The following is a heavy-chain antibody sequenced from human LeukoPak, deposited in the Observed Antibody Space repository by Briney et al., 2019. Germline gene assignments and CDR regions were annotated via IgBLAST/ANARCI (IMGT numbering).Heavy chain of an antibody. Sequence: PGGSLRLSCAASGFMFRPYAMDWVRQAPVKGLEWVSAISGSGGSTYYADSVKGRFTISRDNSKNTLYLQMNSLRAEDTAVYYCAKALLLWFGELFFDYWGQGTLVTVSS. CDR3: AKALLLWFGELFFDY. D-gene: IGHD3-10*01. CDR2: ISGSGGST. CDR1: GFMFRPYA. J-gene: IGHJ4*02. V-gene: IGHV3-23*01.